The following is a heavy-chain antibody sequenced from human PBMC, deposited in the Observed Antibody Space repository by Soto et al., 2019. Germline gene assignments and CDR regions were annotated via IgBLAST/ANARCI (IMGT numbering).Heavy chain of an antibody. J-gene: IGHJ6*03. V-gene: IGHV4-34*01. CDR3: ARGKYYDFWSGYPYYMDV. D-gene: IGHD3-3*01. CDR1: GGSFSGYY. CDR2: INHSGST. Sequence: SETLSLTCAVYGGSFSGYYWSWIRQPPGKGLEWIGEINHSGSTNYNPSLKSRVTISVDTSKNQFSLKLSSVTAADTAVYYCARGKYYDFWSGYPYYMDVWGKGTTVTVSS.